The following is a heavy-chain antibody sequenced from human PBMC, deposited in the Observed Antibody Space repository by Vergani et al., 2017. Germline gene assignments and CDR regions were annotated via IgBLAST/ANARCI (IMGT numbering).Heavy chain of an antibody. CDR1: GGSINSHNYY. J-gene: IGHJ4*02. V-gene: IGHV4-61*02. D-gene: IGHD2-15*01. CDR2: IHTSGST. Sequence: QVQLQESGPGLVKPSQTPSLTCTVSGGSINSHNYYWSWIRQPAGKGLEWIGRIHTSGSTNYNPSLKGRVTMSEDTSKNQFSLNLTSVTAADTAVYFCARGSCLGGSCYKPLFDYWGQGILVTVSS. CDR3: ARGSCLGGSCYKPLFDY.